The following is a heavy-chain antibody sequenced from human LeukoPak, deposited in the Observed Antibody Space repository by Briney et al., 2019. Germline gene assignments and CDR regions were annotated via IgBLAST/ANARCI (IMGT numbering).Heavy chain of an antibody. CDR2: IYYSGST. CDR3: ARDNGGGTDSNILTGYLDY. Sequence: SETPSLTCTVSGGSISSYYWSWIRQPPGKGLEWIGYIYYSGSTNYNPSLKSRVTISVDTSKNQFSLKLSSVTAADTAVYYCARDNGGGTDSNILTGYLDYWGQGTLVTVSS. J-gene: IGHJ4*02. D-gene: IGHD3-9*01. V-gene: IGHV4-59*01. CDR1: GGSISSYY.